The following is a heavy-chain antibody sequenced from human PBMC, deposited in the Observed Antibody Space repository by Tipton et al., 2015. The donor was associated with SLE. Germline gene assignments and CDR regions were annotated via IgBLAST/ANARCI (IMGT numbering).Heavy chain of an antibody. D-gene: IGHD6-19*01. V-gene: IGHV4-34*01. CDR3: ARRQWLVRGEYDY. Sequence: TLSLTCAVYGGSFSGYYWSWIRQPPGKGLEWIGEINHSGSTNYNPSLKSRVTIPVDTSKNQFSLKLSSVTAADTAVYYCARRQWLVRGEYDYWGQGTLVTVSS. CDR1: GGSFSGYY. J-gene: IGHJ4*02. CDR2: INHSGST.